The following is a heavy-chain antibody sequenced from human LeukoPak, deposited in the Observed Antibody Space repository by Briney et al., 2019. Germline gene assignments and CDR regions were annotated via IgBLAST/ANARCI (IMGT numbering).Heavy chain of an antibody. Sequence: GGSLRLSCAASGFTFSSYAMSWVRQAPGKGLEWVSAISCSGGSTYYADSVKGRFTISRDNSKHTLYLQMNSLRAEDTAVYYCAKYRGSSSWFPNYYFDYWGQGTLVTVSS. V-gene: IGHV3-23*01. CDR3: AKYRGSSSWFPNYYFDY. CDR2: ISCSGGST. CDR1: GFTFSSYA. D-gene: IGHD1-26*01. J-gene: IGHJ4*02.